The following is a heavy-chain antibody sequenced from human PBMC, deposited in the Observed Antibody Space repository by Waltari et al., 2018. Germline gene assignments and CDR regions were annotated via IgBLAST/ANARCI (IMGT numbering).Heavy chain of an antibody. V-gene: IGHV3-23*01. CDR2: ISGGGTGT. CDR1: GFRFGDYA. J-gene: IGHJ4*02. CDR3: AKVYVDY. D-gene: IGHD3-16*01. Sequence: EVQLLESGGGLVQPGGSLRLSCGASGFRFGDYAMSWVRQAPGKGLEWVSSISGGGTGTYYADSGKGRFTISRDNSKDTVYLQMNSLRAEDTAVYYCAKVYVDYWGQGTLVTVSS.